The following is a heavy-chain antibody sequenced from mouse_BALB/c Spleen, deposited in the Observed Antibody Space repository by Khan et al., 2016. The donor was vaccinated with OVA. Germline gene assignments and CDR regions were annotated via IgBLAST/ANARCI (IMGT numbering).Heavy chain of an antibody. CDR2: IIYTGYT. V-gene: IGHV3-8*02. CDR1: GDTITSGY. CDR3: ARSTDRYAFVY. Sequence: EVQLQESGPSLVKPSQTLSLTCSVTGDTITSGYWNWIRKFPGNKLEYMGYIIYTGYTYYNPSLKSRISITRHTSKNQYYLQLSSVTDEDTATYYCARSTDRYAFVYWGQGTLVTVSA. J-gene: IGHJ3*01.